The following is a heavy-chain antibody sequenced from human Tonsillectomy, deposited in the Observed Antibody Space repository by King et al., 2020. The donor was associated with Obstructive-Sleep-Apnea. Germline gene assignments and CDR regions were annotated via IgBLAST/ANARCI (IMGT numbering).Heavy chain of an antibody. CDR2: IITILGFA. Sequence: QLVQSGAEVKKPGSSVKVSCKASGGTFSSYAISWVRQAPGQGLEWMGVIITILGFATYAQKFRVSVTITADKSTSTAYMVPSSLRSEDTAVYYCALRLNHCSGGSCYSKGWFDPWGQGTLVTVSS. CDR3: ALRLNHCSGGSCYSKGWFDP. J-gene: IGHJ5*02. CDR1: GGTFSSYA. V-gene: IGHV1-69*10. D-gene: IGHD2-15*01.